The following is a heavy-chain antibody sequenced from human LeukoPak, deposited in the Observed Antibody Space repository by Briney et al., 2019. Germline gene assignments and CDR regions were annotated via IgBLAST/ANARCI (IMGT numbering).Heavy chain of an antibody. D-gene: IGHD5-24*01. J-gene: IGHJ4*02. CDR2: IYYSVST. CDR1: GGSISSSSSYY. V-gene: IGHV4-39*07. Sequence: SETLSLTCTVSGGSISSSSSYYWGWIRQPPGKGLEWIWSIYYSVSTYYNPSLKSRATISVDTSKNHFSLKLSSVTAADTAVYYCARDGYNPIDYWGQGTLVTVSS. CDR3: ARDGYNPIDY.